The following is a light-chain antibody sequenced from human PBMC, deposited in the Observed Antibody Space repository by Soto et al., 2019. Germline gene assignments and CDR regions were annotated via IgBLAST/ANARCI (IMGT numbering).Light chain of an antibody. CDR2: DAS. V-gene: IGKV1-5*01. CDR1: QSIRSW. CDR3: QQYNSYSGT. Sequence: DIQMTQSPSTLSASVGDRVTITCRASQSIRSWLAWYQQKPGKAPKVLIYDASSLESGVPSRFSGSGSGTEFTLTISSLQPDDFATYYCQQYNSYSGTFGQGTKVDI. J-gene: IGKJ1*01.